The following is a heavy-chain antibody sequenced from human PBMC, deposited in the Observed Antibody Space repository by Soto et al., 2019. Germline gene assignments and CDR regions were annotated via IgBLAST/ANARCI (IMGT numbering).Heavy chain of an antibody. J-gene: IGHJ6*02. CDR1: GGSFSGYY. D-gene: IGHD3-9*01. CDR2: INHSGST. V-gene: IGHV4-34*01. CDR3: ARAPGVLTGYYFVYYYYGMDV. Sequence: PSETLSLTCAVYGGSFSGYYWSWIRQPPGKGLEWIGEINHSGSTNYNPSLKSRVTISVDTSKNQFSLKLSSVTAADTAVYYCARAPGVLTGYYFVYYYYGMDVWGQGTTVTVSS.